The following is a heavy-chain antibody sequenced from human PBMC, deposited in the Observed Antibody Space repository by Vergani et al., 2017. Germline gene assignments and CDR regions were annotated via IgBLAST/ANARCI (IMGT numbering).Heavy chain of an antibody. CDR1: GGSISSGGYY. Sequence: QVQLQESGPGLVKPSQTLSLTCTVSGGSISSGGYYWSWIRQHPGKGLEWIGYIYYSGSTYYNPSLKSLVTISVDTSKNQFSLKLSSVTAADTAVYYCARYVWVSYRIFDYWGQGTLVTVSS. D-gene: IGHD3-16*02. CDR3: ARYVWVSYRIFDY. V-gene: IGHV4-31*01. J-gene: IGHJ4*02. CDR2: IYYSGST.